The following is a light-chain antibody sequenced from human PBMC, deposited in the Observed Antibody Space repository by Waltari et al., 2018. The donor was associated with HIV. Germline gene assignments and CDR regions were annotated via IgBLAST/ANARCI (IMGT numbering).Light chain of an antibody. CDR2: KAS. Sequence: DIQMTQSPSTLSASVGDRVTLTCRASQTITNWLAWYQQKPGKAPRLLIYKASTLESGVPSRFSGTGSGTEFTLTISSLQPDDFATYFCQHYYTYPWTFGQGTKVEIQ. CDR1: QTITNW. V-gene: IGKV1-5*03. J-gene: IGKJ1*01. CDR3: QHYYTYPWT.